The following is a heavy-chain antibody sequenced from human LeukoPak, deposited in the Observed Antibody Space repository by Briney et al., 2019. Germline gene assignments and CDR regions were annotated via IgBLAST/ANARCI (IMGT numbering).Heavy chain of an antibody. CDR3: ATAVVITPFDY. Sequence: SETLSLTCAVSGYSISSGYYWGWIRQSPGTGLEGIGSIYHSGGSYYNPSLKSRVTISEDTSKNQFSLKLSSMSAADTAVYYCATAVVITPFDYWGQGILVTVSS. CDR2: IYHSGGS. CDR1: GYSISSGYY. D-gene: IGHD3-22*01. J-gene: IGHJ4*02. V-gene: IGHV4-38-2*01.